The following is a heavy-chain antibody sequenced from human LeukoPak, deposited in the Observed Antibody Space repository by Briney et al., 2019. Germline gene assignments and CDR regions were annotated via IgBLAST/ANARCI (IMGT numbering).Heavy chain of an antibody. CDR1: GFTFSGSA. D-gene: IGHD6-13*01. J-gene: IGHJ6*02. V-gene: IGHV3-73*01. CDR3: TSVPGIAAAGTISHYYGMDV. Sequence: GGSLKLSCAASGFTFSGSAMHWVRQASGKGLEWVGRIRSKANSYATAYAASVKGRFTISRDDSKNTAYLQMNSLKTKDTAVYYCTSVPGIAAAGTISHYYGMDVWGQGTTVTVSS. CDR2: IRSKANSYAT.